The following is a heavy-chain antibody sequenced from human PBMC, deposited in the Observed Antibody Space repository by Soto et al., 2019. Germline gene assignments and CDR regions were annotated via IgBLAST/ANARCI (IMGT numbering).Heavy chain of an antibody. CDR2: INHSGST. D-gene: IGHD4-4*01. Sequence: SLTCAVYGGSFSGYYWSWIRQPPGKGLEWIGEINHSGSTNYNPSLKSRVTISVDTPKNQFSLKLSSVTAADTAVYYCARGQYYSPYYYYYGMDVWGQGTTVTVSS. CDR3: ARGQYYSPYYYYYGMDV. CDR1: GGSFSGYY. J-gene: IGHJ6*02. V-gene: IGHV4-34*01.